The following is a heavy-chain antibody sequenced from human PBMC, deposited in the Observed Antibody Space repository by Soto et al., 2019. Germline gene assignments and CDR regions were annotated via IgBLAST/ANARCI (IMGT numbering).Heavy chain of an antibody. CDR3: ARVWKGLEHDY. J-gene: IGHJ4*02. CDR1: GYTFTGYY. Sequence: QVQLVQSGAEVKKPGASVKVSCKASGYTFTGYYMHWVRQAPGQGLEWMGWINPNSGRTNYAQKFEGRVTMPRDTSISTAYMELSRLRSDDTAVYYCARVWKGLEHDYWGQGTLVTVSS. D-gene: IGHD1-1*01. CDR2: INPNSGRT. V-gene: IGHV1-2*02.